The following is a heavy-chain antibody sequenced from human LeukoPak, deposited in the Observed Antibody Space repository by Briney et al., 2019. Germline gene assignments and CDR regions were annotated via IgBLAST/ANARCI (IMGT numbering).Heavy chain of an antibody. CDR3: TTDGAYSGYDPAGYFDY. V-gene: IGHV3-15*01. D-gene: IGHD5-12*01. Sequence: GGSLRLSCAASGFTFSNAWMSWVRQAPGKGLEWVGRIKSKTDGGTTDYAAPVKGRVTISRDDSKNTLYLQMNSLKTEDTAVYYCTTDGAYSGYDPAGYFDYWGQGTLVTVSS. J-gene: IGHJ4*02. CDR1: GFTFSNAW. CDR2: IKSKTDGGTT.